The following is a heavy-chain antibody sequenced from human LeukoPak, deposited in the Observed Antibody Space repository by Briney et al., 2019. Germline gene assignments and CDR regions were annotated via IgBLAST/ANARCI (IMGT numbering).Heavy chain of an antibody. D-gene: IGHD5-12*01. CDR2: IHHSGRT. CDR1: GGSMSHYY. Sequence: PSETLSLTCSVSGGSMSHYYWSWIRQPPGKGLEWIGYIHHSGRTSYNPSLKSRVTISLHMSKNQFSLRLSSVTAADTAVYYCARDRGGYDWVNWFDPWGQGTLVTVSS. V-gene: IGHV4-59*01. J-gene: IGHJ5*02. CDR3: ARDRGGYDWVNWFDP.